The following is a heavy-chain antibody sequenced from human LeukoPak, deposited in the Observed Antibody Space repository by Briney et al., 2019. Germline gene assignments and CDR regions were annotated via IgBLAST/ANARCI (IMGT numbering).Heavy chain of an antibody. CDR2: ISSSSSTI. CDR3: ARDFHRRLYDSSGYYLY. CDR1: GFTFSSYS. V-gene: IGHV3-48*01. Sequence: PPGGSLRLSCAASGFTFSSYSMNWVRQAPGKGLEWVSYISSSSSTIYYADSVKGRFTISRDNAKNSLYLQMNSLRAEDTAVYYCARDFHRRLYDSSGYYLYWGQGTLVTVSS. D-gene: IGHD3-22*01. J-gene: IGHJ4*02.